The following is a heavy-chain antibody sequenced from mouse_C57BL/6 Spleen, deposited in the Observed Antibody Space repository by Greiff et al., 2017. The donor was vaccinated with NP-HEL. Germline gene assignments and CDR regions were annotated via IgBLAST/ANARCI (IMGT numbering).Heavy chain of an antibody. CDR1: GYTFTSYW. D-gene: IGHD4-1*01. CDR2: IDPSDSYT. CDR3: ARKLTGTKGFDY. V-gene: IGHV1-69*01. J-gene: IGHJ2*01. Sequence: VQLQQPGAELVMPGASVKLSCKASGYTFTSYWMHWVKQRPGQGLEWIGEIDPSDSYTNYNQKFKGKSTLTVDKSSSTAYMQLSSLTSEVSAVYYCARKLTGTKGFDYWGQGTTLTVSS.